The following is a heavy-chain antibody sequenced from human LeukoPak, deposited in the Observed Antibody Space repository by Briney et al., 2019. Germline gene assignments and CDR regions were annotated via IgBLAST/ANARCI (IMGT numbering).Heavy chain of an antibody. CDR1: GFTFSSYA. V-gene: IGHV4-39*01. D-gene: IGHD4-17*01. Sequence: GSLRLSCAASGFTFSSYAMSWVRQPPGKGLEWIGTIFYTGNTYYNPSLESRLTISVDTSKNQFSLKMNSVTAADTAVYYCARQRNDSGDSKSKGGVDCWGQGTLVTVSS. CDR3: ARQRNDSGDSKSKGGVDC. CDR2: IFYTGNT. J-gene: IGHJ4*02.